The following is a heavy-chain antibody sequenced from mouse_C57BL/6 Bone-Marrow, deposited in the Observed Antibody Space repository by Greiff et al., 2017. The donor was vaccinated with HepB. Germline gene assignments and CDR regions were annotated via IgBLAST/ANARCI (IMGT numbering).Heavy chain of an antibody. Sequence: GGGLVQPKGSLKLSCAASGFTFNTYAMHWDRQAPGKGLEWVARIRSKSSNYATYYADSVKDRFTISSDDSQSMLYLQMNNLKTEDTAMYYCVRDHDGYYPYYAMDYWGQGTSVTVSS. D-gene: IGHD2-3*01. J-gene: IGHJ4*01. CDR2: IRSKSSNYAT. V-gene: IGHV10-3*01. CDR3: VRDHDGYYPYYAMDY. CDR1: GFTFNTYA.